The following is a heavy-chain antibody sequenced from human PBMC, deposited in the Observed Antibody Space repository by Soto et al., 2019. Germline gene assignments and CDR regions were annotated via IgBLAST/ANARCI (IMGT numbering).Heavy chain of an antibody. CDR1: GDTFSNYT. V-gene: IGHV1-69*02. Sequence: QVQLVQSGAEVKKPGSSVKVSCKASGDTFSNYTISWVRQAPGQGLEWMGRIIPIFGIANYAQEFQGRVTITADKSTSTVYMELSSLRSEDTAVYYGARVITDSENYEGDYYMDVWGKGTTVTVSS. J-gene: IGHJ6*03. D-gene: IGHD3-16*01. CDR2: IIPIFGIA. CDR3: ARVITDSENYEGDYYMDV.